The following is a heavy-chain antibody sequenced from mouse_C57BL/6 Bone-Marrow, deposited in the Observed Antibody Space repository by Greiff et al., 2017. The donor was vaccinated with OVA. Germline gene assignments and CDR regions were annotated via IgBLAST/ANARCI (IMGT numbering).Heavy chain of an antibody. Sequence: EVMLVESGGGLVKPGGSLKLSCAASGFTFSDYGMHWVRQAPEKGLEWVAYISSGSSTIYYADTVKGRFTISRDNAKNTLFLQMTSLRSEDTAMYYCARSITTVVATRYFDVWGTGTTVTVSS. CDR1: GFTFSDYG. J-gene: IGHJ1*03. CDR2: ISSGSSTI. CDR3: ARSITTVVATRYFDV. V-gene: IGHV5-17*01. D-gene: IGHD1-1*01.